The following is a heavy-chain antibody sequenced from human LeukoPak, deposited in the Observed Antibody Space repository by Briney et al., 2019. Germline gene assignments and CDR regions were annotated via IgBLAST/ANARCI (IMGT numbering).Heavy chain of an antibody. V-gene: IGHV4-39*01. D-gene: IGHD6-13*01. CDR1: GGSISSSSYY. CDR3: AGGDSSSWAFDY. J-gene: IGHJ4*02. Sequence: PSETLSLTCTVSGGSISSSSYYWGWIRQPPGKGLEWIGSIYYSGSTYYNPSLKSRVTISVDTSKNQFSLKLSSVTAADTAVYYCAGGDSSSWAFDYWGQGTPVTVSS. CDR2: IYYSGST.